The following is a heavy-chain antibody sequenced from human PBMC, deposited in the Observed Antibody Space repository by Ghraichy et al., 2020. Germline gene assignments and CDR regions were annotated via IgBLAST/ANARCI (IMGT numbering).Heavy chain of an antibody. D-gene: IGHD4-23*01. J-gene: IGHJ4*02. CDR3: ARAVRSTVETRHFDY. CDR1: GGSISSGGYY. V-gene: IGHV4-31*03. Sequence: SETLSLTCTVSGGSISSGGYYWSWIRQHPAKGLEWVGSIYYSGSTYYNPSLKSRVTISVDTSKNQFSLKLSSVTAADTAVYYCARAVRSTVETRHFDYWGQGTLVTVSS. CDR2: IYYSGST.